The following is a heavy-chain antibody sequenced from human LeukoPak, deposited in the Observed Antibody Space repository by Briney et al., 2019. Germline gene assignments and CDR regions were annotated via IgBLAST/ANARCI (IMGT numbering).Heavy chain of an antibody. CDR1: GGSISSSSYY. CDR3: ASGYSGYEHYFDY. J-gene: IGHJ4*02. V-gene: IGHV4-39*07. Sequence: SETLSLTCTVSGGSISSSSYYWGWIRQPPGKGLEWIGSIYYSGSTYYNPSLKSRVTISVDTSKNQFSLKLSSVTAADTAVYYCASGYSGYEHYFDYWGQGTLVTVSS. D-gene: IGHD5-12*01. CDR2: IYYSGST.